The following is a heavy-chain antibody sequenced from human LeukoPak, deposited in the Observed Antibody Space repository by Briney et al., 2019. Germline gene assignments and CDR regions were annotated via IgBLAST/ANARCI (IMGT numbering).Heavy chain of an antibody. D-gene: IGHD4-23*01. CDR1: GFTFSSYG. V-gene: IGHV3-30*18. CDR2: ISYDGSNK. CDR3: AKDWYGGNSDDAFDI. Sequence: GGSLRLSCAASGFTFSSYGMHWVRQAPGKGLEWVAVISYDGSNKYYADSVKGRFTISRDNSKNTLYLQMNSLRAEDTAVYYCAKDWYGGNSDDAFDIWGQGTMVTVSS. J-gene: IGHJ3*02.